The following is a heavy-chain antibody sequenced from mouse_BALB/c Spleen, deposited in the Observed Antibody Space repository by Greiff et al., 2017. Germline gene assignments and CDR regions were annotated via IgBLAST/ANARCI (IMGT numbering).Heavy chain of an antibody. CDR1: GFDFSRYW. V-gene: IGHV4-1*02. CDR2: INPDSSTI. CDR3: ARPGGNYVGYAMDY. Sequence: EVQLVESGGGLVQPGGSLKLSCAASGFDFSRYWMSWVRQAPGKGLEWIGEINPDSSTINYTPSLKDKFIISRDNAKNTLYLQMSKVRSEDTALYYCARPGGNYVGYAMDYWGQGTSVTVSS. J-gene: IGHJ4*01. D-gene: IGHD2-1*01.